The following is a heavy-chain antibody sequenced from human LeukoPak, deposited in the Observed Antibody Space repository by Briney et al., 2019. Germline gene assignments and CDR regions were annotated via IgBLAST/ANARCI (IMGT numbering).Heavy chain of an antibody. V-gene: IGHV1-69*02. CDR2: IIPILGIA. J-gene: IGHJ4*02. CDR3: ALIGYSSSWYLDGDY. Sequence: PGSSVRVSCKASGGTFSSYTISWVRQAPGQGLEWMGRIIPILGIANYAQRFQGRVTITADKSTSTAYMELSSLRSEDTAVYYCALIGYSSSWYLDGDYWGQGTLVTVSS. CDR1: GGTFSSYT. D-gene: IGHD6-13*01.